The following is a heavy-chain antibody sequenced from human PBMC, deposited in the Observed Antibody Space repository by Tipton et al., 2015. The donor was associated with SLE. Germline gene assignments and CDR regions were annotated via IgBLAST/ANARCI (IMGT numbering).Heavy chain of an antibody. V-gene: IGHV5-51*03. CDR1: GYSFTNYW. CDR3: AVAVAQTWFDY. J-gene: IGHJ4*02. D-gene: IGHD6-19*01. Sequence: QSGAEVKKPGESLKISCKGSGYSFTNYWIGWVRQLPGKGLEWMGIIYPGDSDTRYSPSFQGQVTISADKSIGTAYLQWNSLKASDSAIFYCAVAVAQTWFDYWGQGTLVTVSS. CDR2: IYPGDSDT.